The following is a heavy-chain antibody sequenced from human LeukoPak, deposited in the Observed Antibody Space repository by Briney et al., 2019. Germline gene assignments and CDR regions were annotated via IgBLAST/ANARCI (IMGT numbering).Heavy chain of an antibody. CDR2: INHSGST. Sequence: SETLSLTCAVYGGSFSGYYWSWIRQPPGKGLEWIGEINHSGSTNYNPSLKSRVTISVDTSKNQFSLKLSSVTAADTAVYYCARVRSYDFWSGYNDLFDYWGQGTLVTVSS. D-gene: IGHD3-3*01. V-gene: IGHV4-34*01. CDR1: GGSFSGYY. J-gene: IGHJ4*02. CDR3: ARVRSYDFWSGYNDLFDY.